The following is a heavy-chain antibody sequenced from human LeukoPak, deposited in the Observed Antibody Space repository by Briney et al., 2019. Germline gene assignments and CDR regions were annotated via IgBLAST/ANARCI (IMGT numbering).Heavy chain of an antibody. J-gene: IGHJ4*02. CDR3: ARGSTTKGGPSHY. V-gene: IGHV3-21*01. CDR1: GFIFSTHS. D-gene: IGHD2-2*01. Sequence: GGLRLSCAASGFIFSTHSMNWVRQAPGKGLEWVSSISISSSYMYYADSVKGRFTISRDNAKNSLYLQMNSLRAEDTAVYYCARGSTTKGGPSHYWGQGTLVTVSS. CDR2: ISISSSYM.